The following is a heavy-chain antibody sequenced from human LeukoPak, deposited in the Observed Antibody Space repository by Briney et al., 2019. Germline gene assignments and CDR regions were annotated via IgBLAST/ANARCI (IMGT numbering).Heavy chain of an antibody. Sequence: SVKVSCKASGGTFSSYATSWVRQAPGQGLEWMGGIIPIFGTANYAQKFQGRVTITADESTSTAYMELSSLRSEDTAVYYCARGDREVTTFFDYWGQGTLVTVSS. CDR1: GGTFSSYA. D-gene: IGHD4-17*01. CDR2: IIPIFGTA. J-gene: IGHJ4*02. CDR3: ARGDREVTTFFDY. V-gene: IGHV1-69*13.